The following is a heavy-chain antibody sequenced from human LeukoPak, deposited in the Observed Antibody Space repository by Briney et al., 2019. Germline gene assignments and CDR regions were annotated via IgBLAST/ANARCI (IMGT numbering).Heavy chain of an antibody. CDR3: AREINVAGSAFDI. V-gene: IGHV4-30-4*08. CDR2: IHFSGRT. D-gene: IGHD6-19*01. CDR1: GGSIDSGDYH. J-gene: IGHJ3*02. Sequence: PSETLSLTCTASGGSIDSGDYHWSWIRQSPGKGLEWIGYIHFSGRTDYNPSLKSRTILSVDKSNTQFSLRLISVTAADTAVYYCAREINVAGSAFDIWGQGTMVTVSS.